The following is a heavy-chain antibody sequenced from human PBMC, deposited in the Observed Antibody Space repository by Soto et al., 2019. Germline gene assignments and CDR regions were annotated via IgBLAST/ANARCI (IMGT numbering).Heavy chain of an antibody. V-gene: IGHV3-30*03. CDR1: GFTFSDHY. D-gene: IGHD6-19*01. CDR3: ARDGGVVVAVDAFDV. J-gene: IGHJ3*01. Sequence: PGGSLRLSCAASGFTFSDHYMDWVRQAPGKGLEWVAVISYDGSNKYYADSVKGRFTISRDNSKNTLYLQMNSLRAEDTAVYYCARDGGVVVAVDAFDVWGQGTIVTVSS. CDR2: ISYDGSNK.